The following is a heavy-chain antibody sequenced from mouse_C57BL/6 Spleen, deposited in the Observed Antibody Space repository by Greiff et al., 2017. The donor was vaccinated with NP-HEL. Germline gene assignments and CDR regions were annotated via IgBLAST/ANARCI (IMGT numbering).Heavy chain of an antibody. V-gene: IGHV1-82*01. CDR2: IYPGDGDT. Sequence: QVQLQQSGPELVKPGASVKISCKASGYAFSSSWMNWVKQRPGKGLEWIGRIYPGDGDTNYNGKFKGKATLTADKSSSTAYMQLSSLTSEDSAVYFCARSYDYDVSYFDYWGQGTTLTVSS. CDR3: ARSYDYDVSYFDY. J-gene: IGHJ2*01. D-gene: IGHD2-4*01. CDR1: GYAFSSSW.